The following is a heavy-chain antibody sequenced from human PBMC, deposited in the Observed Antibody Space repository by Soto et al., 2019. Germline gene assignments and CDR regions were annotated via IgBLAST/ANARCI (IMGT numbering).Heavy chain of an antibody. CDR2: IYWDDDK. CDR1: GFSLSTSGVG. CDR3: AYSRYTGSGVDY. Sequence: QITLKESGPTLVKPTQTLTLTCTFSGFSLSTSGVGVGWIRQPPGKALEWLALIYWDDDKRYSPSLKSRLTLTKDPSKNQVVLTMTNMDPVDTATYYCAYSRYTGSGVDYWGQGTLVTVSS. D-gene: IGHD3-10*01. V-gene: IGHV2-5*02. J-gene: IGHJ4*02.